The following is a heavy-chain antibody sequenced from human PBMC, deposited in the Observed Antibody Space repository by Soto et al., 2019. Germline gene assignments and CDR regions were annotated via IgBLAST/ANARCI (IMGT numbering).Heavy chain of an antibody. Sequence: QVRLQESGPGLMKPSETLSLTCSISGGSITRQYWAWIRQPPGKRLEWIGLVYRSGVIKYNPSLERRVTLSVDTSKNQFSLKLDSVNVADTAVYYCAREVEAPYSDYGFRGWFDSWGQGTLVTVSS. CDR1: GGSITRQY. V-gene: IGHV4-59*11. D-gene: IGHD4-17*01. CDR3: AREVEAPYSDYGFRGWFDS. J-gene: IGHJ5*01. CDR2: VYRSGVI.